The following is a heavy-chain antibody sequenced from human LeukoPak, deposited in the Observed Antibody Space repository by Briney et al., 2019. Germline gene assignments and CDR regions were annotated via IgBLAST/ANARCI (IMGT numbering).Heavy chain of an antibody. J-gene: IGHJ4*02. V-gene: IGHV1-18*01. Sequence: ASVKVSCKASGYTFTSYGISWVRQAPGQGLEWMGWISAYNDNTDYAQNLQGRVGMTTDTSTSTAYMELRSLRSDDTAVYYCARSKAAQLVWYVDYWGQGTLVTVSS. CDR2: ISAYNDNT. CDR3: ARSKAAQLVWYVDY. CDR1: GYTFTSYG. D-gene: IGHD6-13*01.